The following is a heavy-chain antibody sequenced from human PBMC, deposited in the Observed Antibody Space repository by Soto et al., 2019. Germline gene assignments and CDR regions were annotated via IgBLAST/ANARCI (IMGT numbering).Heavy chain of an antibody. J-gene: IGHJ4*02. CDR1: GGTFSSYA. D-gene: IGHD5-12*01. CDR2: IIPIFGTA. CDR3: ARGLIVATTNYYFDY. V-gene: IGHV1-69*13. Sequence: SVKVSCKASGGTFSSYAISWVRQAPGQGLEWMGGIIPIFGTANYAQKFQGRVTITADESTSTAYMELSSLRSEDTAVYYCARGLIVATTNYYFDYWGQGTLVTVSS.